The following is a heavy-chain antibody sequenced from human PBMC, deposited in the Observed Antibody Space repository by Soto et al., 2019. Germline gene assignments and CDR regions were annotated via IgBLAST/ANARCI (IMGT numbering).Heavy chain of an antibody. CDR1: GGSISPFY. Sequence: QVQLQESGPGVVKPSETLSLTCTVSGGSISPFYWSWVRQPPGKGLEWIGYLYCSGNTNYNPSLKSRVTISVDASKNQVSLRLTSVTAADTAVYYCARVGGVAARTFDYWGQGTVVTVSS. J-gene: IGHJ4*02. V-gene: IGHV4-59*01. CDR3: ARVGGVAARTFDY. CDR2: LYCSGNT. D-gene: IGHD2-15*01.